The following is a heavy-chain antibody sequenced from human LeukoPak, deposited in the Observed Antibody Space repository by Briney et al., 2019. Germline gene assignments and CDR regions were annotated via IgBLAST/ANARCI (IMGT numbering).Heavy chain of an antibody. V-gene: IGHV3-7*01. Sequence: GGSLRLSCAASGFTFSSYWMSWVRQAPGKGLEWVANIKQDGSEKYYVDSVKGRFTISRGNAKNSLYLQMNSLRAEDTAVYYCASFDSGSYYSDYWGQGTLVTVSS. CDR2: IKQDGSEK. D-gene: IGHD1-26*01. CDR1: GFTFSSYW. J-gene: IGHJ4*02. CDR3: ASFDSGSYYSDY.